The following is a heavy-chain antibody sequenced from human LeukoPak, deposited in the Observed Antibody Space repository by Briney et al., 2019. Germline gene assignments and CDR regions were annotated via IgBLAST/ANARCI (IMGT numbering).Heavy chain of an antibody. J-gene: IGHJ4*02. Sequence: ASVKVSCKASGYTFTSYYMYWVRQAPGQGLEWMGIINPSGGSTSYAQKFQGRVTMTRDTSTSTVYMELSSLRSEDTAVYYCARGLAYCGGDCYSGRPIYYFDYWGQGTLVTVSS. D-gene: IGHD2-21*02. CDR1: GYTFTSYY. CDR2: INPSGGST. V-gene: IGHV1-46*01. CDR3: ARGLAYCGGDCYSGRPIYYFDY.